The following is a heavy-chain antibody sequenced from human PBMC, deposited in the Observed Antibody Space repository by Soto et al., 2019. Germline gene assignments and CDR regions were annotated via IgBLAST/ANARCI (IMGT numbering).Heavy chain of an antibody. J-gene: IGHJ4*02. CDR3: ARDSYSNLWP. Sequence: SVKVSCKASGYTFTRYAMHWVRQAPGQGPEWIGWINTGNGNSHYSQKFQGRVTFTRDTSKNQFSLKLNSVTAADTAVYYCARDSYSNLWPWGQGALVTVSS. CDR2: INTGNGNS. D-gene: IGHD4-4*01. CDR1: GYTFTRYA. V-gene: IGHV1-3*04.